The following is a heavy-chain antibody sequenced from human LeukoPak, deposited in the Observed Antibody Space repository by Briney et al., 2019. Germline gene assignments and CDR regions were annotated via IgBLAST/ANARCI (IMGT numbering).Heavy chain of an antibody. CDR2: ISYDGSNK. V-gene: IGHV3-30-3*01. J-gene: IGHJ4*02. CDR1: GFTFSSYA. Sequence: GGSLRLSCAASGFTFSSYAMHWVRQAPGKGLEWVAVISYDGSNKYYADSVKGRFTISRDNSKNTLYLQMNSLRAEDTAVYYCARARGYCSSTSCYFDYWGQGTLVTVSS. D-gene: IGHD2-2*01. CDR3: ARARGYCSSTSCYFDY.